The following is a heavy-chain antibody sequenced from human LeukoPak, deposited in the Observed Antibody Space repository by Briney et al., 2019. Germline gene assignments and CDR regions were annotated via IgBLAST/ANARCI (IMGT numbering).Heavy chain of an antibody. V-gene: IGHV3-66*04. Sequence: PGGSLRLSCVGSGFNVTTNNMYWVPQAPGKGLECVSAFHAGGGPDYADSVRDRFTISRDNSKNTLYLQMNSLRAEDTAVYFCGRRFCNSCPLDFWGQGTLVTVSS. J-gene: IGHJ4*02. CDR3: GRRFCNSCPLDF. CDR1: GFNVTTNN. D-gene: IGHD2-21*01. CDR2: FHAGGGP.